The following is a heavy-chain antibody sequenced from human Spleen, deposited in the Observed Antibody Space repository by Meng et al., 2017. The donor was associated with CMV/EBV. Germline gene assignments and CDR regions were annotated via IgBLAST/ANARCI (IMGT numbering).Heavy chain of an antibody. CDR1: RFSFDDYA. CDR2: ISWHSGDI. CDR3: AKEAGTWFDP. V-gene: IGHV3-9*01. D-gene: IGHD6-19*01. J-gene: IGHJ5*02. Sequence: GGSLRLSCSASRFSFDDYAMHWVRQAPGKSLEWVSGISWHSGDIGYADSVKGRFTISRDNAKNSLYLQMNSLRAEDTGLYYCAKEAGTWFDPWGQGTLVTVSS.